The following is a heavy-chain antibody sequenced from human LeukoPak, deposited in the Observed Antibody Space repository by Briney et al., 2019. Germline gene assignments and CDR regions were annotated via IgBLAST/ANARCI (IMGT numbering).Heavy chain of an antibody. J-gene: IGHJ3*02. V-gene: IGHV1-18*01. CDR3: ARGWELPGSGVDAFDI. CDR2: ISAYNGNT. Sequence: ASVKVSCKASGYTFTSYGISWVRQAPGQGLEWMGWISAYNGNTNYAQKFQGRVTITADESTSTAYMELSSLRSEDTAVYYCARGWELPGSGVDAFDIWGQGTMVTVSS. D-gene: IGHD1-26*01. CDR1: GYTFTSYG.